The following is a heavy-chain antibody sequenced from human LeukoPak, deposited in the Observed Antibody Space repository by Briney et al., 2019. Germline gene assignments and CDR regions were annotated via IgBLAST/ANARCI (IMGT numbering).Heavy chain of an antibody. CDR2: ISSSSSYI. J-gene: IGHJ4*02. CDR3: ASGTYSSSWYNY. D-gene: IGHD6-13*01. V-gene: IGHV3-21*01. Sequence: GGSLRLSCAASGFTFSSYSMNWVRQAPGKGLEWVSSISSSSSYIYYADSVKGRFTISRDNAKNSLYLQMSSLRAEDTAVYYCASGTYSSSWYNYWGQGTLVTVSS. CDR1: GFTFSSYS.